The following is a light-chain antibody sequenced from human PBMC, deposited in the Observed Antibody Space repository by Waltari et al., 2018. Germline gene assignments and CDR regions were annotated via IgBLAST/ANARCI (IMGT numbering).Light chain of an antibody. CDR2: GAS. Sequence: EIVMPQSPASLSVSPGERANLSCRASQSVSSNLAWYQQKPGQAPRLLIYGASTRATGIPARFSGSGSGTEFTLTISSLQSEDFAVYYCQQYNNWPWTFGQGTKVEIK. CDR1: QSVSSN. J-gene: IGKJ1*01. V-gene: IGKV3-15*01. CDR3: QQYNNWPWT.